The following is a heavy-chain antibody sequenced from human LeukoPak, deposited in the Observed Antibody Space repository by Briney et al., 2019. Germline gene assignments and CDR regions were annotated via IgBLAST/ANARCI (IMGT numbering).Heavy chain of an antibody. V-gene: IGHV1-18*01. CDR3: ARGRLDGAGPIHFDY. CDR2: IGAYNGNT. D-gene: IGHD6-19*01. J-gene: IGHJ4*02. CDR1: GYTFTSYG. Sequence: GASVKVSCMASGYTFTSYGINWVREAPGQGLEWMGWIGAYNGNTNCAQKLQGRVTMTTDTSTSTAYMELRSMRSDDTAVYYCARGRLDGAGPIHFDYWGQGTLVTVSS.